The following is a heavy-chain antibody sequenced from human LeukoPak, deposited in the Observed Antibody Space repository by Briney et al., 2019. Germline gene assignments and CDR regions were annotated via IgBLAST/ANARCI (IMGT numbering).Heavy chain of an antibody. CDR2: ISGSGDNR. J-gene: IGHJ4*02. D-gene: IGHD6-19*01. CDR3: AKNPLVSGTIYFDS. Sequence: GSLRLSCVASGFSFSTYDMHWVRQAPGKGLEWFSSISGSGDNRNYADSAKGRFTISRDNSKSTLYLEMNSLRAEDTAIYYCAKNPLVSGTIYFDSWGQGTLLTVSS. CDR1: GFSFSTYD. V-gene: IGHV3-23*01.